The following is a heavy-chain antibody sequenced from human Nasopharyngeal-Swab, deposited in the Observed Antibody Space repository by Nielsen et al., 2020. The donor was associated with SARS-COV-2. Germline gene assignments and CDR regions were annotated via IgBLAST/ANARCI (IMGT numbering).Heavy chain of an antibody. CDR1: GGSISSSSYY. V-gene: IGHV4-39*07. J-gene: IGHJ6*03. CDR3: AREAITIFGVAPFDYYYYYMDV. D-gene: IGHD3-3*01. CDR2: IYYSGST. Sequence: SETLSLTCTVSGGSISSSSYYWGWIRQPPGKGLEWIGSIYYSGSTNYNPSLKSRVTISVDTSKNQFSLKLSSVTAADTAVYYCAREAITIFGVAPFDYYYYYMDVWGKGTTVTVSS.